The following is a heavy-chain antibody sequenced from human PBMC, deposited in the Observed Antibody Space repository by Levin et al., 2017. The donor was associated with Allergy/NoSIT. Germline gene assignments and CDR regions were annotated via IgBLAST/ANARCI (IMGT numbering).Heavy chain of an antibody. J-gene: IGHJ6*02. CDR1: GGSVFSGSYY. V-gene: IGHV4-61*01. CDR2: VCYSGST. D-gene: IGHD3-10*01. Sequence: PSETLSLTCTVSGGSVFSGSYYWSWIRQPPGKGLEYIGYVCYSGSTNYNPSLKSRVTISMGTSKNQLSLKLSSVSAADTAVYYCARGLIITQGGSNYYYGVDVWGQGTPVTVSS. CDR3: ARGLIITQGGSNYYYGVDV.